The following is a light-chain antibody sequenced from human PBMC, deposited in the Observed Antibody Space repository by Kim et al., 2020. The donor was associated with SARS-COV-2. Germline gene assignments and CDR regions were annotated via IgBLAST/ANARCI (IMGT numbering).Light chain of an antibody. V-gene: IGLV7-46*01. J-gene: IGLJ3*02. CDR2: DTN. Sequence: QAVVTQEPSLTVSPGGTVTLTCGSSTGVVTSGHWPYWIQQKPGQAPRTLIFDTNNKHSWTPARFSGSLLGGKAALTLSGVQPEDEAEYYCLLHYSGNGVFGGGTQLTVL. CDR3: LLHYSGNGV. CDR1: TGVVTSGHW.